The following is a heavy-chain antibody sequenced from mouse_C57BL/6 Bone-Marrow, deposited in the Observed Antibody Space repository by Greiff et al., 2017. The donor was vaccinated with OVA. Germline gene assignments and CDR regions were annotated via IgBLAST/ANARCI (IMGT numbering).Heavy chain of an antibody. CDR1: GYTFTSYW. V-gene: IGHV1-69*01. J-gene: IGHJ2*01. CDR3: AKGGTVRGDY. CDR2: IDPSDSYT. D-gene: IGHD1-1*01. Sequence: QVQLQQPGAELVMPGASVKLSCKASGYTFTSYWMHWVKQRPGQGLEWIGEIDPSDSYTNYNQKFKGKSTLTVDKSSSTAYMQLSSLTTAEDSVDYCAKGGTVRGDYWGQGTTLTVSS.